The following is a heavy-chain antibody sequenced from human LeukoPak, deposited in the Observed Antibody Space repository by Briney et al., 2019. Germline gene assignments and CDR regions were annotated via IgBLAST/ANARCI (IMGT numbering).Heavy chain of an antibody. CDR2: ISDSGSDT. CDR3: AKRVPYSSSSVYFDY. Sequence: GGSLRLSCAASGFTFSNYGMSWVRQARGKGLEWVSAISDSGSDTYYANSVKGRFTISRDNSKNTLYLQMNSLRAEDTAVYYCAKRVPYSSSSVYFDYWGQGTLVSVSS. J-gene: IGHJ4*02. CDR1: GFTFSNYG. D-gene: IGHD6-6*01. V-gene: IGHV3-23*01.